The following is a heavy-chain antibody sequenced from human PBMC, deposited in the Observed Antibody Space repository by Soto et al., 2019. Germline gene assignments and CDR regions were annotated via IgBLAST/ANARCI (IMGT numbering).Heavy chain of an antibody. V-gene: IGHV1-69*12. CDR1: GGTFSTAA. Sequence: QVQVEQSGAEVKKPGSSVKVSCKASGGTFSTAAISWVRQAPGQGLEWMGGIMPIFRTADYAQKFQGRVTITAEDSTTTAYLELRSLRSEDSAVYYWARAADRPQLGVNYYCIMDVWGRGTTVTVSS. CDR2: IMPIFRTA. D-gene: IGHD3-3*02. J-gene: IGHJ6*02. CDR3: ARAADRPQLGVNYYCIMDV.